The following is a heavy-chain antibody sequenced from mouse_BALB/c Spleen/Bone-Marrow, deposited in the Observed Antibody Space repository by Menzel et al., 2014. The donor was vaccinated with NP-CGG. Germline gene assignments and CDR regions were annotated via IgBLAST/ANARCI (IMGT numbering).Heavy chain of an antibody. CDR3: ARDGVITSYYAMDY. Sequence: VQLQQSGAELVKPGAPVKLSCKASGYTFTSYWMNWVKQRPGRGLEWIGRIDPSDSETRYNQKFRDKATLTVDKSSSTAYIQLSSLTSEDSAVYYCARDGVITSYYAMDYWGQGTSVTVSS. CDR1: GYTFTSYW. D-gene: IGHD2-4*01. CDR2: IDPSDSET. J-gene: IGHJ4*01. V-gene: IGHV1-69*02.